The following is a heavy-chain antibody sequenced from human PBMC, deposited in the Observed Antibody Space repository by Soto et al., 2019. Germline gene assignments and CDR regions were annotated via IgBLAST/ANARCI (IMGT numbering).Heavy chain of an antibody. CDR3: ARGGITYYDILTGYYAFDP. CDR2: IYYSGST. V-gene: IGHV4-59*01. D-gene: IGHD3-9*01. J-gene: IGHJ5*02. CDR1: GGSISSYY. Sequence: SETLSLTCTVSGGSISSYYWSWIRQPPGKGLEWIGYIYYSGSTNYNPSLKSRVTISVDTSKNQFSLKLSSVTAADTAVYYCARGGITYYDILTGYYAFDPWGQGTLVTVSS.